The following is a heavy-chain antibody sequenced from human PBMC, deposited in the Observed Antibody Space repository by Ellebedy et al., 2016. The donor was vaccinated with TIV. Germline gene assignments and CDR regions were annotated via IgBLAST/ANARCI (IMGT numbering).Heavy chain of an antibody. Sequence: GESLKISCAASGFTFNHYAMSWVRQAPGKGLEWVSGISGTGGSTDYADSVKSPFTISRDNSKNTLYLQIDSLRAEDTAVYYCASTFSSGVSASYYYGMDVWGQGTTVTVSS. V-gene: IGHV3-23*01. D-gene: IGHD4-23*01. CDR1: GFTFNHYA. J-gene: IGHJ6*02. CDR2: ISGTGGST. CDR3: ASTFSSGVSASYYYGMDV.